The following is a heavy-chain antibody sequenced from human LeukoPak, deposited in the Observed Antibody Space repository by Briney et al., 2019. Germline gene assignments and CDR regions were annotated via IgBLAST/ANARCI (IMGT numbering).Heavy chain of an antibody. CDR1: GFTFSSYW. Sequence: GGSLRLSCAASGFTFSSYWMHWVRQAPGKGLVWVSHINSDESSTTYADSVKGRFTISRDNAKNTLFLQMNSLRAEDTAVYYCARGGRFGGLYYFDYWGQGTLVTVSS. CDR2: INSDESST. D-gene: IGHD3-16*01. CDR3: ARGGRFGGLYYFDY. J-gene: IGHJ4*02. V-gene: IGHV3-74*01.